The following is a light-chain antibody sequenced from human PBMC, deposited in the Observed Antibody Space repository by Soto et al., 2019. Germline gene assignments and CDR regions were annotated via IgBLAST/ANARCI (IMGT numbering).Light chain of an antibody. CDR1: SANIGAHYD. CDR3: QSYDRGLSGYV. J-gene: IGLJ1*01. V-gene: IGLV1-40*01. CDR2: GST. Sequence: QSVLTQPPSVSGAPGQRVTISCTGSSANIGAHYDVQWYQHLPGTAPKVLIYGSTNRPSGVPDRFSGSKSGTSASLAITGLQAEDEAAYYGQSYDRGLSGYVFGTGTKLTVL.